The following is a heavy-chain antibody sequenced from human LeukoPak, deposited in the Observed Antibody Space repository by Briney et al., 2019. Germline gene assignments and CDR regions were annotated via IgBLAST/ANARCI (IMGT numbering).Heavy chain of an antibody. J-gene: IGHJ4*02. CDR2: ITSNGGST. CDR1: GFTFSSYA. Sequence: GGSLRLSCAASGFTFSSYAMNWVRQAPGKGLEYVSAITSNGGSTYYADSVKGRFTISRDNSKNTLYLQMSSLRVEDTAVYYCVKGRCSGSSCYGGDYRGQGTLVTVSS. V-gene: IGHV3-64D*06. CDR3: VKGRCSGSSCYGGDY. D-gene: IGHD2-2*01.